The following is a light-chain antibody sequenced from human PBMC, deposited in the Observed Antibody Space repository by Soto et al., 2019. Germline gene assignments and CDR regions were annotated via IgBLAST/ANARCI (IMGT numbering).Light chain of an antibody. CDR3: SSLAGSYTLV. CDR1: SSDIGAYNY. J-gene: IGLJ3*02. Sequence: QSVLTQPRSVSGSPGQSVTISCTGTSSDIGAYNYVFWYLQYPGKSPKLIIYDVTKRPSGVPDRFSGSKSGNTASLTISGLQAEDEADYHCSSLAGSYTLVFGGGTKVTVL. CDR2: DVT. V-gene: IGLV2-11*01.